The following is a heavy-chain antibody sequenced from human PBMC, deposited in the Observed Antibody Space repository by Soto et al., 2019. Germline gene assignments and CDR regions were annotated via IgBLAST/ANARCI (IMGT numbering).Heavy chain of an antibody. CDR2: IYYSGST. Sequence: SETLSLTCTVSGFSISSSSYYWGWIRQPPGKGLEWIGSIYYSGSTYYNPSLKSRVTISVDTSKNQFSLKLSSVTAADTAVYYCARQVNIVAPDYWGQGTLVTVSS. D-gene: IGHD5-12*01. J-gene: IGHJ4*02. CDR1: GFSISSSSYY. CDR3: ARQVNIVAPDY. V-gene: IGHV4-39*01.